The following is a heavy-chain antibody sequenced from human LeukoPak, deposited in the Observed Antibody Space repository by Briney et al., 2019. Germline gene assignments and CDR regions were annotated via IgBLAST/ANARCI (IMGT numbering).Heavy chain of an antibody. Sequence: GGSLRLSCAVAGFTFSSNAMTWVRQAPGNGLEWVSAISATGTYYADTVKGRFTISRDNSRNTLYLQMNSLRAEDTAIYYCAKEAGTTGTSCFDYWGQGTLVTVSS. J-gene: IGHJ4*02. D-gene: IGHD1-1*01. V-gene: IGHV3-23*01. CDR3: AKEAGTTGTSCFDY. CDR1: GFTFSSNA. CDR2: ISATGT.